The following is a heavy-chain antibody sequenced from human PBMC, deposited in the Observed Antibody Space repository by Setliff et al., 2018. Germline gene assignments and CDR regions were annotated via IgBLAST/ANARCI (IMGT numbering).Heavy chain of an antibody. V-gene: IGHV4-39*07. D-gene: IGHD7-27*01. J-gene: IGHJ4*02. Sequence: PSETLSLTCNVSGGSISSYSYYWGWIRQPPGKGLEWIGNIYYTGITYYNPSLKGRVTISVDTSKNQFSLKLTSVTAADTAVYYCAKYPSKLPELGIYGRFDYWGQGTPVTVSS. CDR2: IYYTGIT. CDR3: AKYPSKLPELGIYGRFDY. CDR1: GGSISSYSYY.